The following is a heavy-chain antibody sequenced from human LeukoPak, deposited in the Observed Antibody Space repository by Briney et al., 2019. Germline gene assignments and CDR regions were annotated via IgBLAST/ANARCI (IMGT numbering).Heavy chain of an antibody. CDR1: GGSISSYY. CDR3: ARHKQQLARNGFDF. Sequence: PSETLPLTCTVSGGSISSYYWSWIRQPPGKGLEWIGYINYSGSTNYNPSLKSRVTISVDTSNNQFSLKLNSVTAADTAVYYCARHKQQLARNGFDFWGQGTRVTVSS. V-gene: IGHV4-59*08. D-gene: IGHD6-13*01. CDR2: INYSGST. J-gene: IGHJ3*01.